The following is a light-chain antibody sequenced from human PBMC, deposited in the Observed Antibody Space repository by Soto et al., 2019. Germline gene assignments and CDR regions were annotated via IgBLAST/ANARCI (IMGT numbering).Light chain of an antibody. CDR1: SSDVGGYNY. CDR3: CSYTDSRTHI. Sequence: QSVLTQPASVSGSPGQSITISCTGTSSDVGGYNYVSWYQQHPGKAPKLIIFEVSYRPSGISNRFSASKSGDTASLTISGLQADDEADYYCCSYTDSRTHIFGSGTKVNLL. V-gene: IGLV2-14*01. CDR2: EVS. J-gene: IGLJ1*01.